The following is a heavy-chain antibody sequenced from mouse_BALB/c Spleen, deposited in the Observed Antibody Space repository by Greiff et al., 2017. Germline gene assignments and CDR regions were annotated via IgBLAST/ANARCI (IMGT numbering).Heavy chain of an antibody. Sequence: EVMLVESGGGLVQPGGSLKLSCAASGFTFSSYTMSWVRQTPEKRLEWVAYISNGGGSTYYPDTVKGRFTISRDNAKNTLYLQMSSLKSEDTAMYYCARQRGVDYGSWFAYWGQGTLVTVSA. D-gene: IGHD1-1*01. CDR2: ISNGGGST. CDR3: ARQRGVDYGSWFAY. V-gene: IGHV5-12-2*01. CDR1: GFTFSSYT. J-gene: IGHJ3*01.